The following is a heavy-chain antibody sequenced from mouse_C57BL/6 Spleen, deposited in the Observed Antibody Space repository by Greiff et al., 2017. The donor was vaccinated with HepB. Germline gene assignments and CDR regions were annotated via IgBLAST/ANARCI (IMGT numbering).Heavy chain of an antibody. CDR1: GYTFTSYW. V-gene: IGHV1-69*01. Sequence: QVQLKQPGAELVMPGASVKLSCKASGYTFTSYWMHWVKQRPGQGLEWIGEIDPSDSYTNYNQKFKGKSTLTVDKSSSTAYMQLSSLTSEDSAVYYCARYNYGSSYFDYWGQGTTLTVSS. D-gene: IGHD1-1*01. CDR3: ARYNYGSSYFDY. CDR2: IDPSDSYT. J-gene: IGHJ2*01.